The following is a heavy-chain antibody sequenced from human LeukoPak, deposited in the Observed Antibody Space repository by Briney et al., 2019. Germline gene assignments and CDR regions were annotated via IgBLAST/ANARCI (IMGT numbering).Heavy chain of an antibody. CDR2: LNRSGST. J-gene: IGHJ4*02. Sequence: SETLSLTCAVYGGSFSGYYWSWIRQPPGKGLEWIGELNRSGSTNYNPSLKSRVTISVDTSKKQFSLKLNSVTAADTAVYYCARAAHYDYVWGSYWGLDYWGQGTLVTVSS. CDR1: GGSFSGYY. V-gene: IGHV4-34*01. CDR3: ARAAHYDYVWGSYWGLDY. D-gene: IGHD3-16*01.